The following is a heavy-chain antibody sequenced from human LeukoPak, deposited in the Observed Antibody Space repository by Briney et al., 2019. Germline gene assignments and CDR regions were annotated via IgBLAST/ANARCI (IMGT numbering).Heavy chain of an antibody. CDR3: TTALNTNNYYYYYMDV. D-gene: IGHD2/OR15-2a*01. J-gene: IGHJ6*03. V-gene: IGHV3-15*01. CDR2: IKSKTDGGTT. CDR1: GFTFSNAW. Sequence: GGSLRLSCAASGFTFSNAWMSWVRQAPGKGLEWVGRIKSKTDGGTTDYAAPVKGRFTISRDDSKNTLYLQMNSLKTEETAGYYCTTALNTNNYYYYYMDVWGKGTTVTVSS.